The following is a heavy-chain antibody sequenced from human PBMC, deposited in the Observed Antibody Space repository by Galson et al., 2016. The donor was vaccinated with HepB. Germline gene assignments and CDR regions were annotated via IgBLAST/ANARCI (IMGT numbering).Heavy chain of an antibody. CDR1: GFIFSPYT. V-gene: IGHV3-64D*09. J-gene: IGHJ4*02. D-gene: IGHD3-16*01. CDR2: IVDDEIGA. Sequence: SLRLSCAASGFIFSPYTMHWVRQAPGKGLEYVASIVDDEIGAFYADSVKGRFIVSRDNSRKMLFLQLSSLRTEDTALYYCAKEFQGGLDYWGQGTRVTVSS. CDR3: AKEFQGGLDY.